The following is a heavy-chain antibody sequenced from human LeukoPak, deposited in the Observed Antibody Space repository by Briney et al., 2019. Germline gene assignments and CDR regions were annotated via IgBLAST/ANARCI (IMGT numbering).Heavy chain of an antibody. D-gene: IGHD6-13*01. CDR2: IYHSGST. J-gene: IGHJ3*02. V-gene: IGHV4-4*02. CDR3: ARGIGSSWYRAFDI. Sequence: SETLSLTCAVSGGSISSSNWWSWVRQPPGKGLEWIGEIYHSGSTNYNPSLKSRVTISVDTSKNQFSLKLSSVTAADTAVYYCARGIGSSWYRAFDIWGQGTMVTVSS. CDR1: GGSISSSNW.